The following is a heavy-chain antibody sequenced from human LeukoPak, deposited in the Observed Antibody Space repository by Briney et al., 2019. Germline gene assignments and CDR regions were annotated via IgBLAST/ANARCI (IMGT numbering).Heavy chain of an antibody. CDR1: GLIFSNYG. CDR2: IQYDGISK. CDR3: VEEAGSVAGRFDH. J-gene: IGHJ4*02. D-gene: IGHD6-19*01. V-gene: IGHV3-30*02. Sequence: GASLRLSCAASGLIFSNYGMHWVRQAPGKGLEWVTFIQYDGISKYYADSVKGRFTISRDNSKNTLYLQMNSLRPEDTTVYYCVEEAGSVAGRFDHWGQGNMVTVSS.